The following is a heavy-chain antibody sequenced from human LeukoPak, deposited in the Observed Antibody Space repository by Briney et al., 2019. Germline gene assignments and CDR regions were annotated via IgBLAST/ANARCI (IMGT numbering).Heavy chain of an antibody. J-gene: IGHJ3*02. D-gene: IGHD1-26*01. V-gene: IGHV3-66*02. Sequence: HPGGSLRLSCAASGLTVSSNYMSWVHQAPGKGLEWVSVIYSDDSTYYADSVRGRFTISRDNSKNTLYLQMNSLRAEDTAVYYCARDGRVGATRLNIWGQGTMVTVSS. CDR3: ARDGRVGATRLNI. CDR2: IYSDDST. CDR1: GLTVSSNY.